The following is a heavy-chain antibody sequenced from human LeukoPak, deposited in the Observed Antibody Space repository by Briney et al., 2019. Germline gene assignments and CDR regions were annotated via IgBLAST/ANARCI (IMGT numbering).Heavy chain of an antibody. CDR1: GSPFTGYY. J-gene: IGHJ4*02. CDR3: ATQRGSYLWGTDFDY. Sequence: ASMKVSCKASGSPFTGYYMHWVRQAPGQGLEWMGWINPNSGDTKYAQKFQGRVTMTRDTSISTAYMELSRLRSDDTAVYYCATQRGSYLWGTDFDYWGQGTLVTVSS. D-gene: IGHD3-16*01. V-gene: IGHV1-2*02. CDR2: INPNSGDT.